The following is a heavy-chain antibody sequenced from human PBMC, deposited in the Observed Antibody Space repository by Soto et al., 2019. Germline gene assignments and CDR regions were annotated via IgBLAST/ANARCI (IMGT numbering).Heavy chain of an antibody. V-gene: IGHV1-69*13. CDR2: IIPIFGTA. J-gene: IGHJ4*02. D-gene: IGHD3-9*01. CDR3: SSGRYFDWLLPSPFDY. Sequence: SVKVSCRASGGTFSSYAISLVRQAPGQGLEWMGGIIPIFGTANYAQKFQGRVTITADESTSTAYMELSSLRSEDTAVYYCSSGRYFDWLLPSPFDYWGQGTLVTVSS. CDR1: GGTFSSYA.